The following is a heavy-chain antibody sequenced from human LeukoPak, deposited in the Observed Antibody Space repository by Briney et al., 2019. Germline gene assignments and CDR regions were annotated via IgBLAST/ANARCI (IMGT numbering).Heavy chain of an antibody. Sequence: SXTLSLTCTVSGGSISNYYWSWIRQPAGKGLEWIGRIYTSGSTNYNPSLKSRVNISVDTSKSQFSLKLTSVTAADTAVYYCSRIEHTGYTSARDMYAFDIWGQGTMVTVSS. CDR1: GGSISNYY. V-gene: IGHV4-4*07. CDR2: IYTSGST. J-gene: IGHJ3*02. D-gene: IGHD6-19*01. CDR3: SRIEHTGYTSARDMYAFDI.